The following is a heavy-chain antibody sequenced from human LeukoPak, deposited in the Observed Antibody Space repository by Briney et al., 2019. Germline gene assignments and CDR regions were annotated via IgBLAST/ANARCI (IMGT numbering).Heavy chain of an antibody. D-gene: IGHD6-19*01. Sequence: GGSLRLSCAASGFTFSSYWMSWVRQAPGKGLEWVANIKQDGSEKYYVDSVKGRFTISRDNAKNSLYLQMNSLRAEDTAVYYCARDSGSSGWYFDYRGQGTLVTVSS. CDR2: IKQDGSEK. J-gene: IGHJ4*02. CDR1: GFTFSSYW. CDR3: ARDSGSSGWYFDY. V-gene: IGHV3-7*03.